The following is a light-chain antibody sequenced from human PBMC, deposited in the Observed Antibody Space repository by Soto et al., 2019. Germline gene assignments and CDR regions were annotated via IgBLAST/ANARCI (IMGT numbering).Light chain of an antibody. Sequence: QSVLTQPPSVSGSPGQSVTISCTGTSSDVGSYNRVSWYQQPPGTAPKLMIYQVSNRPSGVPDRFSGSKSVNTASLTISGLQAEDEADYYCSSYTSSSTWVFGGGTKLTVL. CDR2: QVS. CDR1: SSDVGSYNR. J-gene: IGLJ3*02. V-gene: IGLV2-18*02. CDR3: SSYTSSSTWV.